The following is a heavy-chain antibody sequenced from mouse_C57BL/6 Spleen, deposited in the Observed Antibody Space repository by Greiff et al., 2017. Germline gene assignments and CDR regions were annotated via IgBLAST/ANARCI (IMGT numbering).Heavy chain of an antibody. Sequence: DVQLVESGGGLVQPGGSLKLSCAASGFTFSDYYMYWVRQTPEKRLEWVAYISNGGGSTYYPDTVKGRFTISRDNAKNTLYLQMSRLKSEDTAMYYCARDYYGSSYVGVFDYWGQGTTLTVSS. CDR2: ISNGGGST. V-gene: IGHV5-12*01. D-gene: IGHD1-1*01. CDR1: GFTFSDYY. CDR3: ARDYYGSSYVGVFDY. J-gene: IGHJ2*01.